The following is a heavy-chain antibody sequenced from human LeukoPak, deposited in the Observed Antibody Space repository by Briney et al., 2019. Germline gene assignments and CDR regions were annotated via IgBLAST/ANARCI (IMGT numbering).Heavy chain of an antibody. J-gene: IGHJ4*02. Sequence: GGSLRLSCAASGLTLSNYWMHWVRQAPGKGLEWVSSISSSSSYIYYADSVKGRFTISRDNAKNSLYLQMNSLGAEDTAVYYCARDPGRGLYFDYWGQGTLVTVSS. D-gene: IGHD6-19*01. V-gene: IGHV3-21*01. CDR3: ARDPGRGLYFDY. CDR2: ISSSSSYI. CDR1: GLTLSNYW.